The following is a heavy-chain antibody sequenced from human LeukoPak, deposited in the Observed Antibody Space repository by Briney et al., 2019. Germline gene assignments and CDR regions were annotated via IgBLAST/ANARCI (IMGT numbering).Heavy chain of an antibody. CDR2: ISSSSSYI. J-gene: IGHJ4*02. CDR1: GFTFSSYS. D-gene: IGHD3-10*01. Sequence: GGSLRLSCAASGFTFSSYSMNWVRQAPGKGLEWVSSISSSSSYIYYADSVKGRFTISRDNAKNSLYLQMNSLRSEDTAVYYCARGRGYGSGSSDYWGQGTLVTVSS. V-gene: IGHV3-21*04. CDR3: ARGRGYGSGSSDY.